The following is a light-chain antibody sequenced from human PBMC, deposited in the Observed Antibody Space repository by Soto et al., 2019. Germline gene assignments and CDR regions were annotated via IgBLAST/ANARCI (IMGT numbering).Light chain of an antibody. Sequence: EIVMTQSPATLSVSPGERATLSCRASQSVSNNLAWYQHKPGQAPRLLIYGASTRATGIPASFSGSGSGTEFTLTISSLQSEDFAVYYCQQYNNWPRTFGQGTKVEIK. CDR3: QQYNNWPRT. V-gene: IGKV3-15*01. J-gene: IGKJ1*01. CDR2: GAS. CDR1: QSVSNN.